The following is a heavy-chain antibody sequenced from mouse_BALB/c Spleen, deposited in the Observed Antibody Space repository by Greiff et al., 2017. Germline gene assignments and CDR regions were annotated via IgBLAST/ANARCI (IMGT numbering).Heavy chain of an antibody. Sequence: EVQLQQSGAELVRPGALVKLSCKAYGFNIKDYYMHWVQQRPEQGLEWIGWIDPENGNTIYDPKFQGKASITADTSSNTAYLQLSSLTSEDTAVYYCATCYYGSSYYFDYWGQGTTLTVSS. CDR1: GFNIKDYY. CDR2: IDPENGNT. J-gene: IGHJ2*01. D-gene: IGHD1-1*01. CDR3: ATCYYGSSYYFDY. V-gene: IGHV14-1*02.